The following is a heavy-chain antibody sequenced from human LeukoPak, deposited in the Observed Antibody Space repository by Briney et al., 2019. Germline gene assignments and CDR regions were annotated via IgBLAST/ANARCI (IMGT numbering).Heavy chain of an antibody. CDR3: AREIAATGKAFDP. J-gene: IGHJ5*02. CDR2: INPNSGGT. D-gene: IGHD6-13*01. CDR1: GYTFTGYY. Sequence: ASVKVSCKASGYTFTGYYIHWVRQAPGQGLEWMGWINPNSGGTNYAQKFQGRVTMTRDTSFSTAYMELSSLRSDDTAVYHCAREIAATGKAFDPWGQGTLVTVSS. V-gene: IGHV1-2*02.